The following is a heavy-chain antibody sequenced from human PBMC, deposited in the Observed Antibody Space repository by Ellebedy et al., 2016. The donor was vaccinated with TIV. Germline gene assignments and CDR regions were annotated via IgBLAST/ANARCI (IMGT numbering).Heavy chain of an antibody. Sequence: PGGSLRLSCAASGFTFDEHAMHWVRQAPGKGLEWVSGITWNSDTIGYADSVKGRFTISRDNAKNSLYLQMNSLRPEDTALYYCAKVQGPKNIGRYGMDVWGQGTTVTVSS. D-gene: IGHD1/OR15-1a*01. CDR1: GFTFDEHA. CDR2: ITWNSDTI. J-gene: IGHJ6*02. CDR3: AKVQGPKNIGRYGMDV. V-gene: IGHV3-9*01.